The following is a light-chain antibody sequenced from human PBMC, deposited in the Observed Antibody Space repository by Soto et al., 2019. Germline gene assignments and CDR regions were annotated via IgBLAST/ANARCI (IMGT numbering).Light chain of an antibody. CDR2: RNN. CDR1: SSNIGSNY. CDR3: AAWDASLSGPV. J-gene: IGLJ2*01. V-gene: IGLV1-47*01. Sequence: QSVLTQPPSASGTPGQRVTISCSGSSSNIGSNYVYWYQQVPGTAPKLLIYRNNQRPSGVPDRFSGSKSGTSASMAISGLRSEDEADYYCAAWDASLSGPVFGGGTKLTVL.